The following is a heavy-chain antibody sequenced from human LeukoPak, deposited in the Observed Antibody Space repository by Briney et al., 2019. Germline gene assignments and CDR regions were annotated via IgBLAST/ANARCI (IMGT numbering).Heavy chain of an antibody. CDR1: GFTFSSYA. CDR3: ARDPSEVGATYQFDY. D-gene: IGHD1-26*01. V-gene: IGHV3-30*04. CDR2: ISYDGSNK. J-gene: IGHJ4*02. Sequence: PGGSLRLSCAASGFTFSSYAMHWVRQAPGKGLEWVAVISYDGSNKYYADSVKGRFTISRDNSKNTLYLQMNSLRAEDTAVYYCARDPSEVGATYQFDYWGQGTLVTVSS.